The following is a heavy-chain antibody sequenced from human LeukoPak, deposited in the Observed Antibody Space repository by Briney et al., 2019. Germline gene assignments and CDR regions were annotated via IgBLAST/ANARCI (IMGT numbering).Heavy chain of an antibody. CDR2: MNPNSGNT. CDR1: GYTFTSYD. J-gene: IGHJ6*02. CDR3: ARAGGRYSSSGQHYYYYGMDV. V-gene: IGHV1-8*01. Sequence: ASVKVSCKASGYTFTSYDINWVRQATGQGLEWMGWMNPNSGNTGYAQEFQGRVTMTRNTSISTAYMELSSLRSEDTAVYYCARAGGRYSSSGQHYYYYGMDVWGQGTTVTVSS. D-gene: IGHD6-13*01.